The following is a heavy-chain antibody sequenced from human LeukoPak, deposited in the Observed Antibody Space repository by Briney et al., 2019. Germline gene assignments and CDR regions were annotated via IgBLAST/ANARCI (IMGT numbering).Heavy chain of an antibody. Sequence: GGSLRLSCAASGFTFSSYAMHWVRQAPGKGLEWVANIKQDGSEKYYVDSVKGRFTISRDNAKNSLYLQMNSLRAEDTAVYYCAREGYSSSSFNGYWGQGTLVTVSS. CDR2: IKQDGSEK. J-gene: IGHJ4*02. V-gene: IGHV3-7*01. CDR3: AREGYSSSSFNGY. D-gene: IGHD6-6*01. CDR1: GFTFSSYA.